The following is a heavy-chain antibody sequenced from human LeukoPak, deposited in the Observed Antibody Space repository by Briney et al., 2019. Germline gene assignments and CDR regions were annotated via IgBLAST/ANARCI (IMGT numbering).Heavy chain of an antibody. Sequence: GGSLSLLCTASGLTDCRIYVSWLRRARGRGVEWVSVIYSGGSTYYADSVKGRFTISRDNSKNTLYLQMNSLRAEDTAVYYCARLSGSYYFDYWGQGTLVTVSS. V-gene: IGHV3-66*01. CDR2: IYSGGST. CDR3: ARLSGSYYFDY. CDR1: GLTDCRIY. J-gene: IGHJ4*02. D-gene: IGHD1-26*01.